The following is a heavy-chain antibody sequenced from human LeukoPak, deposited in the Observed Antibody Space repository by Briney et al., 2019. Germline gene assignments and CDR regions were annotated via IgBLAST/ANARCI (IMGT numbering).Heavy chain of an antibody. J-gene: IGHJ4*02. V-gene: IGHV4-39*01. Sequence: SETLSLTCTVSGGSISSSSYYWGWIRQPPGKGLEWIGSIYYSGSTYYNPSLKSRVTISVDTSKNQFSLKLSSVTAADTAVYYCARHDYDILTGYPMFLFGYWGQGTLVTVSS. CDR3: ARHDYDILTGYPMFLFGY. D-gene: IGHD3-9*01. CDR2: IYYSGST. CDR1: GGSISSSSYY.